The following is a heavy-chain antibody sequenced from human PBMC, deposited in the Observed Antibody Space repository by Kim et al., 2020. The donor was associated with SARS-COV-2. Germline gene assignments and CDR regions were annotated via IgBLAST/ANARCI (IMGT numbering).Heavy chain of an antibody. CDR2: SK. V-gene: IGHV3-53*04. Sequence: SKSYAASVTGRFPISIHNSKHTLYLQMNSLRAEATAVYYCARGDRWAVDLWGQGTLVTVSS. D-gene: IGHD3-22*01. CDR3: ARGDRWAVDL. J-gene: IGHJ3*01.